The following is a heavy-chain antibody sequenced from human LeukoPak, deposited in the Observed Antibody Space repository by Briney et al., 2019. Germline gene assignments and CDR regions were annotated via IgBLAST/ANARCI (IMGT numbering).Heavy chain of an antibody. CDR1: GGSFSSYA. CDR3: ARGYDYVWGSYPNDAFDI. D-gene: IGHD3-16*01. Sequence: GASVKVSCKASGGSFSSYAISWVRQAPGQGLEWKGRIIPILGIANYAQKFQGRVTITADKSTSTAYMELRSLRSDDTAVYYCARGYDYVWGSYPNDAFDIWGQGTMVTVSS. V-gene: IGHV1-69*04. CDR2: IIPILGIA. J-gene: IGHJ3*02.